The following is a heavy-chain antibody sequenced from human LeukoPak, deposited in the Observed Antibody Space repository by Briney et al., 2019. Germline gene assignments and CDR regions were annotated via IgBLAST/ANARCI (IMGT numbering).Heavy chain of an antibody. Sequence: GESLRLSCAASGFIFSSYWMSWVRQAPGKGPEWVANIKQDGSEKYYVDSMKGRFTISRDNSKNTLYLQMNSLRAEDTAVYYCAKHPIAAAWGYYMDVWGKGTTVTVSS. CDR3: AKHPIAAAWGYYMDV. J-gene: IGHJ6*03. D-gene: IGHD6-13*01. CDR2: IKQDGSEK. V-gene: IGHV3-7*03. CDR1: GFIFSSYW.